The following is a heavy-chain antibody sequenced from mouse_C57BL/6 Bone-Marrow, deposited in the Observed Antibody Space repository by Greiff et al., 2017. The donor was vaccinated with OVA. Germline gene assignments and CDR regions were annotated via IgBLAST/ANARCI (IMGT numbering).Heavy chain of an antibody. CDR3: AREVYYGSSYGYFDY. CDR2: IDPNSGGT. CDR1: GYTFTSYW. Sequence: QVHVKQPGAELVKPGASVKLSCKASGYTFTSYWMHWVKQRPGRGLEWIGRIDPNSGGTKYNEKFKRKATLTADKPSSTAYMQLSSLTSEDSAVYYCAREVYYGSSYGYFDYWGQGTTLTVSS. J-gene: IGHJ2*01. D-gene: IGHD1-1*01. V-gene: IGHV1-72*01.